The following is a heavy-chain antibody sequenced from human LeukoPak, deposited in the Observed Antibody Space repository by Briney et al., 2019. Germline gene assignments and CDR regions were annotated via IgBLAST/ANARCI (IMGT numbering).Heavy chain of an antibody. J-gene: IGHJ6*03. Sequence: ASVKVSCKASGYTFTGYYMHWVRQAPGQGLEWMGWINPNSGGTNYAQKFQGWVTMTRDTSISTAYMELSRLRSDDTAVYYCARDFAYYYGLGNYYYVDVWGKGTTVTVSS. V-gene: IGHV1-2*04. CDR1: GYTFTGYY. CDR2: INPNSGGT. D-gene: IGHD3-10*01. CDR3: ARDFAYYYGLGNYYYVDV.